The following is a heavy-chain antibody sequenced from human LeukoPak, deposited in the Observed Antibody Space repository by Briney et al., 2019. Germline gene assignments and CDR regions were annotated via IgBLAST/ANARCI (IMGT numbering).Heavy chain of an antibody. D-gene: IGHD3-9*01. J-gene: IGHJ4*02. Sequence: PSETLSLTCTVSGGSISSYYWSWIRQPPGKGLEWIRYIYYSGSTNYNPSLKSRVTISVDTSKNQFSLKLSSVTAADTAVYYCARAILTGYPLRWIMFDYWGQGTLVTVSS. CDR1: GGSISSYY. CDR3: ARAILTGYPLRWIMFDY. V-gene: IGHV4-59*01. CDR2: IYYSGST.